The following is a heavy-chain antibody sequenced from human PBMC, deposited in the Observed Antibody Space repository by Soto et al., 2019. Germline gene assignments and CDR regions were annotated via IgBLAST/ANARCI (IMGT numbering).Heavy chain of an antibody. J-gene: IGHJ6*02. CDR1: GYTFNNYA. D-gene: IGHD2-2*01. Sequence: ASVKVSCKASGYTFNNYAIHWVRQAPGHRLEWMAWINAGNGNTKYSPKFQGRVTITRDTSASTAYLELSSLRSEDTSVYYCARDHPYQHYVMDFRGQGSKVIVSS. CDR2: INAGNGNT. V-gene: IGHV1-3*01. CDR3: ARDHPYQHYVMDF.